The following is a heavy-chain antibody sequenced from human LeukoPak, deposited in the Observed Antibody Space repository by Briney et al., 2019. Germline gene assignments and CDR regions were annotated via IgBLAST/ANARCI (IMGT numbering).Heavy chain of an antibody. V-gene: IGHV4-34*01. J-gene: IGHJ4*02. Sequence: SETLSLTCAVYGGSFSGYFWTWIRQPPGKGLEWMGEINDGGGTNYNASLKGRVTISVDTSMKQFSLKLSSVTVADTAVYYCASRPRWSGHYFDYWGQGTLVSVSS. CDR2: INDGGGT. CDR1: GGSFSGYF. D-gene: IGHD3-3*01. CDR3: ASRPRWSGHYFDY.